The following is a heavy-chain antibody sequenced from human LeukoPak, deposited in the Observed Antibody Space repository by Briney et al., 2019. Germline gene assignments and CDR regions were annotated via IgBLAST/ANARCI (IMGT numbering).Heavy chain of an antibody. CDR3: AKRRDGFDV. J-gene: IGHJ3*01. CDR2: ITGSSSFA. Sequence: PGGSLRLSCAASGFTFSSYSMTWVRQAPGKGLECVSGITGSSSFAYYADSVKGRFTTSRDNSKQTLYLQMNSLRVEDTAVYCCAKRRDGFDVWGQGTMVTVSA. CDR1: GFTFSSYS. V-gene: IGHV3-23*01.